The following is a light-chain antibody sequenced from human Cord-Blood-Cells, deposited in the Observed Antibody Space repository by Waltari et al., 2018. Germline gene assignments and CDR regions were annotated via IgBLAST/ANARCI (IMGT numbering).Light chain of an antibody. J-gene: IGLJ2*01. Sequence: QSALTQHASVSGSPGQSITISCTGTSSDVGSYNLVSWYQQHPGKAPKLMIYEGSKRPPGVSNRFSGSKSGNTASLTISGLQAEDEADYYCCSYAGSSTLVFGGGTKLTVL. V-gene: IGLV2-23*01. CDR3: CSYAGSSTLV. CDR2: EGS. CDR1: SSDVGSYNL.